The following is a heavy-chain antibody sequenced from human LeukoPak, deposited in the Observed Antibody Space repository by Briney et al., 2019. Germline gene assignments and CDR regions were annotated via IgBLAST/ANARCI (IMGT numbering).Heavy chain of an antibody. J-gene: IGHJ3*02. CDR1: GFTFSGHW. V-gene: IGHV3-7*01. D-gene: IGHD6-6*01. CDR3: AKGSSRPPNAFDI. Sequence: GGSLRLSCAASGFTFSGHWISWVRQAPGKGLEWVASIRQDGSEKHYVDSVEGRFTISRDNAKNSLHLQMNSLRAEDTAVYYCAKGSSRPPNAFDIWGQGTLVTVSS. CDR2: IRQDGSEK.